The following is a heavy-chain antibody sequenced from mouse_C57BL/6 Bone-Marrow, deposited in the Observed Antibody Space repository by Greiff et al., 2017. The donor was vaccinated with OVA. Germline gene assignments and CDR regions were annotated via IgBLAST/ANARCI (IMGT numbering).Heavy chain of an antibody. J-gene: IGHJ2*01. D-gene: IGHD2-9*01. V-gene: IGHV1-59*01. CDR2: IDPSDSYT. Sequence: VQLQQPGAELVRPGTSVKLSCKASGYTFTSYWMHWVKQRPGQGLEWIGVIDPSDSYTNYNQKFKGKATLTVDTSSSTAYMQLSSLTSEDSAVYYCARSAYYGYLYYFDYWGQGTTLTVSS. CDR3: ARSAYYGYLYYFDY. CDR1: GYTFTSYW.